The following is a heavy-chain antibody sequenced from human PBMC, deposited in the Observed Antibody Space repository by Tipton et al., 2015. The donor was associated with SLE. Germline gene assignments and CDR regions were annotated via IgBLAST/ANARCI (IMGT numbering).Heavy chain of an antibody. Sequence: LRLSCTVSGGSIRSYYWSWIRQPPGKGLESIGYIYSSGSSNYNPSLKSRVTISVDTSKNQFSLKLSSVTAADTAVYYCARISTGGGQIYYYYYMDVWGKGATVTVSS. V-gene: IGHV4-59*01. CDR2: IYSSGSS. CDR3: ARISTGGGQIYYYYYMDV. D-gene: IGHD2-2*01. J-gene: IGHJ6*03. CDR1: GGSIRSYY.